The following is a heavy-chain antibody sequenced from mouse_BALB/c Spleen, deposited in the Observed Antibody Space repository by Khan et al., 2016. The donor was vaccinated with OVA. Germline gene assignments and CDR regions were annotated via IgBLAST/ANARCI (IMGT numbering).Heavy chain of an antibody. V-gene: IGHV9-3-1*01. CDR2: INTYTGEP. CDR1: GYTFTNYG. J-gene: IGHJ4*01. D-gene: IGHD1-1*01. Sequence: QIQLVQSGPELKKPGETVKISCKASGYTFTNYGMNWVKQAPGKGLTWMGWINTYTGEPTYADDFKGRFAFSLETSASTAYLQIHNLKNEDPATLFCARIGTTVVANYAMDYWGQGTSVTVSS. CDR3: ARIGTTVVANYAMDY.